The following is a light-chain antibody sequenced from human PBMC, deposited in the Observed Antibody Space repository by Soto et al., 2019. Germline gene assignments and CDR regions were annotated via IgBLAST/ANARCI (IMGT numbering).Light chain of an antibody. J-gene: IGLJ3*02. CDR3: SSYGGSNNLV. Sequence: QSALTQPPSASGSPGQSVTISCTGTSSDVGGYNSVSWYQQHPGKAPKLMIYDVSKRPSGVPDRFSGSKSGNTASLTVSGLQAEDEADYYCSSYGGSNNLVFGGGTQLTV. CDR1: SSDVGGYNS. CDR2: DVS. V-gene: IGLV2-8*01.